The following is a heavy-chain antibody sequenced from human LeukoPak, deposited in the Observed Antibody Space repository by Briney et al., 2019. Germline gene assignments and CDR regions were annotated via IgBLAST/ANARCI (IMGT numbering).Heavy chain of an antibody. CDR3: ARGRERGIQAWDLDY. Sequence: GASVKVSCTASGYTFSDYYMHWVRQATGQGLEWMGWINPISGNTGFAQKFQGRVTITRSTSITTVYMELSSLRSEDSAVYYCARGRERGIQAWDLDYWGQGTRVTVSS. D-gene: IGHD5-18*01. CDR1: GYTFSDYY. V-gene: IGHV1-8*03. CDR2: INPISGNT. J-gene: IGHJ4*02.